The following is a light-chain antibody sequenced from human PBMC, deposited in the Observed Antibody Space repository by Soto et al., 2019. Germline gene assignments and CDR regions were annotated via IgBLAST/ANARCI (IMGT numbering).Light chain of an antibody. V-gene: IGLV2-14*01. CDR3: SSYTSTSTVI. Sequence: QSVLTQPASVSGSPGQSITISCTGTSGDIGGYNYVSWYQQHPGKAPELMIFEVSNRPSGVSNRFSGSKSGNTASLTISGLQAEDEADYWCSSYTSTSTVIFGGGTKVTVL. CDR1: SGDIGGYNY. J-gene: IGLJ2*01. CDR2: EVS.